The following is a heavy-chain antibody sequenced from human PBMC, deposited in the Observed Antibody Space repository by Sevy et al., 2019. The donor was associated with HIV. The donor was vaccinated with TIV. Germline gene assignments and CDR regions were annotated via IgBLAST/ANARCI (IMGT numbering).Heavy chain of an antibody. CDR3: ARDPTTGGLRGWFDP. Sequence: GGSLRLSCAASGFTFSSYWMSWVRQAPGKGLEWVANIKQDGSEKYYVDSLKGRFTIYRDNSNSSLYLQMNSLRAEDTAVYYCARDPTTGGLRGWFDPWGQGTLVTVSS. V-gene: IGHV3-7*01. CDR1: GFTFSSYW. D-gene: IGHD4-17*01. CDR2: IKQDGSEK. J-gene: IGHJ5*02.